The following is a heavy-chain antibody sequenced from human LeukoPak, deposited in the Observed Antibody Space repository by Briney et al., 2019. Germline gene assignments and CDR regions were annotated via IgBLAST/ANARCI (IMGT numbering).Heavy chain of an antibody. J-gene: IGHJ4*02. CDR1: GFTVSSNY. V-gene: IGHV3-53*01. Sequence: PGGSLRLSCAASGFTVSSNYMSWVPQAPGKGLEWVSGIYSGGSTYYADSVKGRFTISRDNSKNTLYLQMNSLRAEDTAVYYCARVGVDYYDSSGYPFDYWGQGTLVTVSS. CDR2: IYSGGST. D-gene: IGHD3-22*01. CDR3: ARVGVDYYDSSGYPFDY.